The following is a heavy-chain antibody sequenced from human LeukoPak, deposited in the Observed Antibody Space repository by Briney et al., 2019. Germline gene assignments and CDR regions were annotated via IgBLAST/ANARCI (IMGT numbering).Heavy chain of an antibody. CDR1: GFTFSSYA. J-gene: IGHJ6*02. V-gene: IGHV3-66*01. CDR3: AREPYYYDSSGYPYYYGMDV. D-gene: IGHD3-22*01. CDR2: IYSGGST. Sequence: PGGSLRLSCAASGFTFSSYAMSWVRQAPGKGLEWVSVIYSGGSTYYADSVKGRFTISRDNSKNTLYLQMNSLRAEDTAVYYCAREPYYYDSSGYPYYYGMDVWGQGTTVIVSS.